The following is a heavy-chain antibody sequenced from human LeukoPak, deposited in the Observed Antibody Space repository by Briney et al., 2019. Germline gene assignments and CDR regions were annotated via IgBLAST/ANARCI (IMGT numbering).Heavy chain of an antibody. CDR3: AKDPNYNFWSGYPIRGNWFDH. D-gene: IGHD3-3*01. CDR2: IIPIFGTA. Sequence: SVKVSCKASVGTFSSYTISWVRQAPGQGLECMGGIIPIFGTANYAQKFRGRVTITADESTSTAYMELNSLRSEDTAVYYCAKDPNYNFWSGYPIRGNWFDHWGQGTLVTVSS. CDR1: VGTFSSYT. V-gene: IGHV1-69*01. J-gene: IGHJ5*02.